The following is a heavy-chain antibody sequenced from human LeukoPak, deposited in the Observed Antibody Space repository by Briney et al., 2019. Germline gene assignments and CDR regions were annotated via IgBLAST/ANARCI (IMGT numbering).Heavy chain of an antibody. Sequence: GGSLRLSCAASGFIFSSYAMNWVRQAPGKGLEWVSAISGSGGSTYYADSVKGRFTISRDNSKNTLYLQMNSLRAEDTAVYYCAKDGSRYCSSTSCYRWFDPWSQGTLVTVSS. CDR3: AKDGSRYCSSTSCYRWFDP. D-gene: IGHD2-2*01. V-gene: IGHV3-23*01. CDR2: ISGSGGST. J-gene: IGHJ5*02. CDR1: GFIFSSYA.